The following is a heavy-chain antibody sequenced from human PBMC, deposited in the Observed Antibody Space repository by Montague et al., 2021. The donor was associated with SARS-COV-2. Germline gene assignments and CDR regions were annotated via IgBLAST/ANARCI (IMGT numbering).Heavy chain of an antibody. CDR2: INYGGST. CDR3: ARGAPGY. D-gene: IGHD1-1*01. Sequence: SETLSLTCAVSGGSFSDYHWTWIRQSPGEGLELIGQINYGGSTKYNPSLKSRVTISIYTSKNQFSLKLTSVTAADTAVYYCARGAPGYWGQGTLVTVSS. CDR1: GGSFSDYH. J-gene: IGHJ4*02. V-gene: IGHV4-34*01.